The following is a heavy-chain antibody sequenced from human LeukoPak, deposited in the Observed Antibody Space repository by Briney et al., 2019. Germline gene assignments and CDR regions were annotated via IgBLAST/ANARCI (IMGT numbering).Heavy chain of an antibody. CDR3: ATQTSYHDILTGSAFDY. D-gene: IGHD3-9*01. CDR1: GYRFTSYW. Sequence: NPGEPRNISCKGSGYRFTSYWSSWVRKMPGRGLGGMGGIVPSGSYTNYRPSCQGHATTSADKSISTAYLQSSSLKTSDTAMYYSATQTSYHDILTGSAFDYWGQGNLVTVSS. CDR2: IVPSGSYT. J-gene: IGHJ4*02. V-gene: IGHV5-10-1*01.